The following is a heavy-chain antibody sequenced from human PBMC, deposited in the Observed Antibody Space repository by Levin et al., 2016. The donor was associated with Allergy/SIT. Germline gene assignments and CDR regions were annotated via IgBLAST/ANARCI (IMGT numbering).Heavy chain of an antibody. CDR2: IYYSGST. V-gene: IGHV4-31*03. D-gene: IGHD4-17*01. CDR3: ARDRDYGDFYFDY. Sequence: SETLSLTCTVSGGSISSGGYYWSWIRQHPGKGLEWIGYIYYSGSTYYNPSLKSRVTISVDTSKNQFSLKLSSVTAADTAVYYCARDRDYGDFYFDYWGQGTLVTVSS. J-gene: IGHJ4*02. CDR1: GGSISSGGYY.